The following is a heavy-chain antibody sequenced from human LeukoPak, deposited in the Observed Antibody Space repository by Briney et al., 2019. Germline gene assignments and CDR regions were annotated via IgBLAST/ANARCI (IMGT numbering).Heavy chain of an antibody. D-gene: IGHD6-19*01. CDR3: ARGGVYSSGGD. CDR2: IFTGGST. V-gene: IGHV3-66*01. Sequence: GGSLRLSCAASGFTFNTNYMSWVRQAPGKGLEWVLVIFTGGSTSYKDSEKGRFTITRDNSKKREYLQMNSPRAEDTAMYYCARGGVYSSGGDWGQGTLVTVSS. CDR1: GFTFNTNY. J-gene: IGHJ4*02.